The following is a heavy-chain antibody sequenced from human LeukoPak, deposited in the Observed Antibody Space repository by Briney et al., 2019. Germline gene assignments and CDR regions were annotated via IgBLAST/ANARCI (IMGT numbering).Heavy chain of an antibody. CDR2: IYSGGST. J-gene: IGHJ4*02. CDR3: ARAHSSVWFAEPSKFDY. Sequence: PGGSLRLSCAASGFSVSTNYMNWVRQAPGKGLEWVSVIYSGGSTYYADSVKGRFTISRDNSKNTLFFQMNSLRVEDTAVYYCARAHSSVWFAEPSKFDYWGQGTLVTVSS. CDR1: GFSVSTNY. V-gene: IGHV3-66*01. D-gene: IGHD3-10*01.